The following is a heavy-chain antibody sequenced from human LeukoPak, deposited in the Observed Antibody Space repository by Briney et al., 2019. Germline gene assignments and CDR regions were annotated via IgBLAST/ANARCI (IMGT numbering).Heavy chain of an antibody. CDR1: GYTFTNYG. J-gene: IGHJ4*02. CDR2: ISAYNGNT. D-gene: IGHD1-26*01. V-gene: IGHV1-18*01. CDR3: ARDATRSGQWELLGY. Sequence: GASVKVSCKASGYTFTNYGISRVRQAPGQGLEWMGWISAYNGNTNPAQKLHGRVTMTTDTSTSTAYMELRSLTSDDTAVYYCARDATRSGQWELLGYWGQGTLVTVSS.